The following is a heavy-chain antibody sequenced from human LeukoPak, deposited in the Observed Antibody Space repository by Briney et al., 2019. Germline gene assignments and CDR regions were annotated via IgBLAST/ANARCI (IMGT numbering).Heavy chain of an antibody. V-gene: IGHV3-21*01. CDR3: ARAGYYDSSGPFDY. CDR1: EFAFSAYW. CDR2: ISSSSSYI. Sequence: PGGSLRLSCAASEFAFSAYWMHWVRQAPGKGLEWVSSISSSSSYIYHADSVKGRFTISRDNAKNSLYLQMHSLRAEDTAVYSCARAGYYDSSGPFDYWGQGTLVTVSS. J-gene: IGHJ4*02. D-gene: IGHD3-22*01.